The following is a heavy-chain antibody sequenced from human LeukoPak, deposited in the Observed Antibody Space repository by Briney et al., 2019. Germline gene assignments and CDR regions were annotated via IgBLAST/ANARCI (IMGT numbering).Heavy chain of an antibody. CDR1: GYSIGSGYY. J-gene: IGHJ4*02. V-gene: IGHV4-38-2*02. CDR2: IYHSGST. CDR3: ARAAGYYYDSSGYYYGY. Sequence: SETLSLTCTVSGYSIGSGYYWGWIRQPTGKGLEWIGSIYHSGSTYYNPSLKSRVTISVDTSKNQFPLNLSSVTAADTAVYYCARAAGYYYDSSGYYYGYWGQGTLVTVSS. D-gene: IGHD3-22*01.